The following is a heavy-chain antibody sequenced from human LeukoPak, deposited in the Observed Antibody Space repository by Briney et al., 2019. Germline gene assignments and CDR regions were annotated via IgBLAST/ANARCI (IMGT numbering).Heavy chain of an antibody. CDR1: GGSFSGYY. V-gene: IGHV4-34*01. J-gene: IGHJ5*02. CDR2: INHSGST. D-gene: IGHD2-2*01. CDR3: ARSGRRTIVVVPAANRVNWLDP. Sequence: SETLSLTCAVYGGSFSGYYWSWIRQPPGKGLEWIGEINHSGSTNYNPSLKSRVTISVDTSKNQFSLKLSSVTAADTAVYYCARSGRRTIVVVPAANRVNWLDPWGQGTLVTVSS.